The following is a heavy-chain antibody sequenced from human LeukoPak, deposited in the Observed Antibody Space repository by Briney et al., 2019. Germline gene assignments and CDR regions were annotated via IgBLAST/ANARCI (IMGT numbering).Heavy chain of an antibody. CDR2: IYYSGST. Sequence: SETLSLTCTVSGGSISSGGYYWSWIRQHPGKGLEWIGYIYYSGSTYYNPSLKSRVTISTDKSKNQFSLKLSSVTAADTAVYYCASHRSWYLFDYWGQGTLVTVSS. D-gene: IGHD1-14*01. CDR1: GGSISSGGYY. J-gene: IGHJ4*02. V-gene: IGHV4-31*03. CDR3: ASHRSWYLFDY.